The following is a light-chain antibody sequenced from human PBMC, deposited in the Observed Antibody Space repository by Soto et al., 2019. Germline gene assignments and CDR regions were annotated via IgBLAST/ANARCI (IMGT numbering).Light chain of an antibody. J-gene: IGKJ4*01. CDR2: GAS. CDR3: QQYGSSPLT. CDR1: QSVSSNF. Sequence: EIVLTQSPGTLSLSPGERATLSCRASQSVSSNFLVWYQQKPGQAARLVIYGASNRATGIPDRFSGSGSGTDFTLTISRLEPEDFAVYYCQQYGSSPLTFGGGTKVEVK. V-gene: IGKV3-20*01.